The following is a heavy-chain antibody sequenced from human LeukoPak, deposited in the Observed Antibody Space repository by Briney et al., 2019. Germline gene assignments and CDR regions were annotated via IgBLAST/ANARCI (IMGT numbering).Heavy chain of an antibody. CDR2: IYYSGST. CDR1: GGSISSSSYY. J-gene: IGHJ4*02. Sequence: SETLSLTCTVSGGSISSSSYYWGWIRQPPGKGPEWIGSIYYSGSTYYNPSLKSRVTISVDTSKNQFSLKLSSVTAADTAVYYCARQEGYGHFDYWGQGTLVTVSS. V-gene: IGHV4-39*01. D-gene: IGHD4-17*01. CDR3: ARQEGYGHFDY.